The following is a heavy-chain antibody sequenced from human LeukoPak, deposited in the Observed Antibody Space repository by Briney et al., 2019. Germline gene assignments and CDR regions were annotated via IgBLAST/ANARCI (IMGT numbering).Heavy chain of an antibody. J-gene: IGHJ3*01. D-gene: IGHD1-20*01. Sequence: SETLSLTCAVSGDSVSSSHWWSWVRQPPGKGLEWIGEIAHTGSTKYTPSLRSRASISIDWSKDQFSLNLTSVTAADTATYFCARLVVYNWTPRAFDVWGQGTMVTVSS. CDR3: ARLVVYNWTPRAFDV. V-gene: IGHV4-4*02. CDR2: IAHTGST. CDR1: GDSVSSSHW.